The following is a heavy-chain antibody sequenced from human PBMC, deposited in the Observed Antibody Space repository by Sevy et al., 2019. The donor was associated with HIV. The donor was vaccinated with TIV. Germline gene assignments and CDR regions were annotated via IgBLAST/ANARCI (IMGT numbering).Heavy chain of an antibody. CDR3: ARDSVSGPPLIGGALRYYAFDI. CDR1: GFTFSDYY. Sequence: GGSLRLSCAASGFTFSDYYMSWIRQAPGKGLEWVSYISSSGSTIYYADSVKGRFTISRDNAKKSLYLQMNSLRAEDTAVYYCARDSVSGPPLIGGALRYYAFDIWGQGTMVTVSS. CDR2: ISSSGSTI. V-gene: IGHV3-11*01. J-gene: IGHJ3*02. D-gene: IGHD1-26*01.